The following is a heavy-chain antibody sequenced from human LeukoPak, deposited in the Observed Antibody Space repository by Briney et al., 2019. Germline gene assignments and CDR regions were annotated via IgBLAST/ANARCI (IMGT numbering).Heavy chain of an antibody. D-gene: IGHD4-17*01. Sequence: GGSLRLSCAASGFTFSSYWMSWVRQAPGKGLEWVANIKQDGSEKYYVDSVKGRFTISRDNAKNSLYLQMNSLRAEDTAVYYCARVEDDFGDHYFGMDVWGQGTTVTVSS. CDR1: GFTFSSYW. CDR2: IKQDGSEK. CDR3: ARVEDDFGDHYFGMDV. J-gene: IGHJ6*02. V-gene: IGHV3-7*01.